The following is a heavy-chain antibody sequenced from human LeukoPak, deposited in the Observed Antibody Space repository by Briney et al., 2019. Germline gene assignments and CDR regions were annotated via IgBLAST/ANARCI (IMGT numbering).Heavy chain of an antibody. J-gene: IGHJ4*02. CDR1: GFTFSSYG. Sequence: PGGSLRLSCAASGFTFSSYGMHWVRQAPGKGLEWVAVISYDGSNKYYADSVKGRFTISRDNSKNTLYLQMNSLRAEDTAVYYCAKDSSGYYLGGYFDYWGQGTLVTVSS. V-gene: IGHV3-30*18. CDR2: ISYDGSNK. D-gene: IGHD3-22*01. CDR3: AKDSSGYYLGGYFDY.